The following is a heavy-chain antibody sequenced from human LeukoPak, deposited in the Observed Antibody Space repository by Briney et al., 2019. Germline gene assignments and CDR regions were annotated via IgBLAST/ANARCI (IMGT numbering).Heavy chain of an antibody. J-gene: IGHJ4*02. CDR2: IYYSGST. D-gene: IGHD5-18*01. Sequence: SETLSLTCTVSGGSISSGGYSWSWIRQHPGKGLEWIGYIYYSGSTYYNPSLKSRVTISVDTSKNQFSLKLSSVTAADTAVYYCAREIAAMGNFDYWGQGTLVTVSS. V-gene: IGHV4-31*03. CDR3: AREIAAMGNFDY. CDR1: GGSISSGGYS.